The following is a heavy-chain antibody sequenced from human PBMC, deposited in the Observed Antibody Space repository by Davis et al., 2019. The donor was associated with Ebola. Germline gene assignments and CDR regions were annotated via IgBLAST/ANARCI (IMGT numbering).Heavy chain of an antibody. CDR3: ARDSDGDLDY. Sequence: ASVKVSCKASGGTFSSYAISWVRQAPGQGLEWMGWINPDSGGINYAQKFQGRVTMTRDTSISTAYMELSRLRSDDMAVYYCARDSDGDLDYWRQGTLVTVSS. CDR1: GGTFSSYA. V-gene: IGHV1-2*02. J-gene: IGHJ4*02. CDR2: INPDSGGI. D-gene: IGHD4-17*01.